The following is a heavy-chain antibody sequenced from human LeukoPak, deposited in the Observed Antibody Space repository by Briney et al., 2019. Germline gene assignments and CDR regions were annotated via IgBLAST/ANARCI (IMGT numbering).Heavy chain of an antibody. CDR3: AKDRGYNYPFRYFDY. CDR2: ISGSGDTT. Sequence: PGGSLRLSCAASGLTFRSYAMTWVRQAPGKGLEWVSTISGSGDTTYFADSVKGRFTISRDNSKNRLYLQMNSLRDEDTAVYYCAKDRGYNYPFRYFDYGGQGTLITVSS. D-gene: IGHD5-24*01. V-gene: IGHV3-23*01. CDR1: GLTFRSYA. J-gene: IGHJ4*02.